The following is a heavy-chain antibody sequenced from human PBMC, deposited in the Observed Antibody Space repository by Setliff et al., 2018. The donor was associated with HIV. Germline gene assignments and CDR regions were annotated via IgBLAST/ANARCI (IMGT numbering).Heavy chain of an antibody. CDR3: VMEGHSHIETTTGGLDI. Sequence: GGSLRLSCAASGFTLSTFSMNWVRQAPGKGLEWISYISSNSIYIYYADSVRGRFTISRDNAKNSLYLQMNSLRVEDTAVYYCVMEGHSHIETTTGGLDIWGQGTMVTISS. CDR2: ISSNSIYI. D-gene: IGHD2-21*01. V-gene: IGHV3-21*01. CDR1: GFTLSTFS. J-gene: IGHJ3*02.